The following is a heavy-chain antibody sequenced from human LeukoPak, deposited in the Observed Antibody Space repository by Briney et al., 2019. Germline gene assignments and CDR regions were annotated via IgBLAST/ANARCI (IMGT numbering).Heavy chain of an antibody. CDR2: ISFPGDTT. Sequence: TGGSLRLSCAASGFDFSDSVMTWVRQAPGKGLEWVARISFPGDTTYYSESVEGRFTISRDNSRTTLYLQMDSLRAEHTALFYCAKPPGRRKNWHWEFQPWGQRTIVSVS. CDR1: GFDFSDSV. V-gene: IGHV3-23*01. CDR3: AKPPGRRKNWHWEFQP. J-gene: IGHJ4*02. D-gene: IGHD1-7*01.